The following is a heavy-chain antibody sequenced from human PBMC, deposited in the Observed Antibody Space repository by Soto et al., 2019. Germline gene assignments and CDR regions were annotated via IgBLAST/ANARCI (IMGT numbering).Heavy chain of an antibody. Sequence: QVQLVQSGAEVKKPGASVKVSCKASGYTFTSYYMHWVRQAPGQGLEWMGIINPSGGSTSYAQKFQGRVTMTRDTSTSTVYMDLSSLRSEDTAVYYCARRGIAAATPDYWGQGTLVTVSS. CDR2: INPSGGST. CDR1: GYTFTSYY. V-gene: IGHV1-46*01. J-gene: IGHJ4*02. D-gene: IGHD6-13*01. CDR3: ARRGIAAATPDY.